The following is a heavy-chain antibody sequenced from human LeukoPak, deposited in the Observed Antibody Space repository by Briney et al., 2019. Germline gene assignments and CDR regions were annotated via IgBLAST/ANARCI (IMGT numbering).Heavy chain of an antibody. CDR2: IKQDGSEK. J-gene: IGHJ4*02. CDR3: AKDSKIVVPAAPLGY. Sequence: GGSLRLSCAASGFTFSSYWTSWVRQAPGKGLEWVANIKQDGSEKYYVDSVKGRFTISRDNAKNSLYLQMNSLRAEDTAVYYCAKDSKIVVPAAPLGYWGQGTLVTVSS. V-gene: IGHV3-7*01. CDR1: GFTFSSYW. D-gene: IGHD2-2*01.